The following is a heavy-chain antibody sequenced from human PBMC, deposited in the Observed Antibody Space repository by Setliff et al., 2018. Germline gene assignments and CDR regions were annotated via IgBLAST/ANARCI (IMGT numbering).Heavy chain of an antibody. Sequence: VASVKVSCKASGYTFTSYDTNWVRQATGQGLEWMGWMNPNSGNTGYAQKFQGRVTMTRNTSISTAYMELSSLRSEDTAVYYCARGPGYCSSTSCYDPDYYYYYVDVWGKGTTVTVSS. CDR1: GYTFTSYD. J-gene: IGHJ6*03. CDR2: MNPNSGNT. V-gene: IGHV1-8*02. D-gene: IGHD2-2*01. CDR3: ARGPGYCSSTSCYDPDYYYYYVDV.